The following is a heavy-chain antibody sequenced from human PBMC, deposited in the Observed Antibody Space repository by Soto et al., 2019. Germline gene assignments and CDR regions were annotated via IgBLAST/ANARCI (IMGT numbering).Heavy chain of an antibody. D-gene: IGHD2-8*02. Sequence: SETLSLTCAFYDGIFSCYFWTWIRQPPGTGLEWIGEINHSGSTNYNPSLKSRVTISVDTSKNQFSLKLTSVTAADTAVYYCARDKITGLFDYWGQG. CDR3: ARDKITGLFDY. J-gene: IGHJ4*02. CDR1: DGIFSCYF. V-gene: IGHV4-34*01. CDR2: INHSGST.